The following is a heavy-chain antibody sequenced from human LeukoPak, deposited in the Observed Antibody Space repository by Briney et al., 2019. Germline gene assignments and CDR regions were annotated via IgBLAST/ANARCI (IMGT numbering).Heavy chain of an antibody. J-gene: IGHJ4*02. CDR1: GFTFSSYA. V-gene: IGHV3-23*01. CDR2: ISGSGGST. D-gene: IGHD3-22*01. CDR3: AKIQYDSSGYYPTGDQPYFDY. Sequence: GSLRLSCAASGFTFSSYAMSWVRQAPGKGLEWVSAISGSGGSTYYADSVKGRFTISRDNSKNTLYLQMNSLRAEDTAVYYCAKIQYDSSGYYPTGDQPYFDYWGQGTLVTVSS.